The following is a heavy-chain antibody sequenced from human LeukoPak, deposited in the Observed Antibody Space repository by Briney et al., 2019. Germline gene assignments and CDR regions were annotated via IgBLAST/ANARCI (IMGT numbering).Heavy chain of an antibody. V-gene: IGHV4-4*02. J-gene: IGHJ6*02. D-gene: IGHD4-17*01. CDR1: GGSITSTNY. Sequence: SETLSLTCGVSGGSITSTNYWTWVRQPPGKGLEWIGEVNLQGSTNYNPSLKSRVTISVDTSKNQFSLKLSSVTAADTAVYYCARHYDDYGDFGPMDYYNYYGMDVWGQGTTVTVSS. CDR2: VNLQGST. CDR3: ARHYDDYGDFGPMDYYNYYGMDV.